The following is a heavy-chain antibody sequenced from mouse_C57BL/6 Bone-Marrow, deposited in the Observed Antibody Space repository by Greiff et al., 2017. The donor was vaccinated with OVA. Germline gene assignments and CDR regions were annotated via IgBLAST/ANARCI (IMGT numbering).Heavy chain of an antibody. CDR1: GYTFTDYY. J-gene: IGHJ4*01. CDR2: INPNNGGT. V-gene: IGHV1-26*01. Sequence: VQLQQSGPELVKPGASVKISCKASGYTFTDYYMNWVKQSHGESLEWIGDINPNNGGTSYNQKFKGKATLTVDKSSSTAYMELRSLTSEDSAVYYCARSTTVGYAMDYWGQGTSVTVSS. CDR3: ARSTTVGYAMDY. D-gene: IGHD1-1*01.